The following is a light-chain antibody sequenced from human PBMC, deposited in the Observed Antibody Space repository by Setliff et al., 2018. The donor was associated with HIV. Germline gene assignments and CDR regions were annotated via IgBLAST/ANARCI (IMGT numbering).Light chain of an antibody. V-gene: IGLV2-14*03. CDR1: SSDIGGYNY. Sequence: LTQPASVSGSPGQSITISCTGTSSDIGGYNYVSWYQQLPGNTPKLLIYDVTNRPSGVPDRFSGSKSANTASLTISGLQAEDEADYYCSSFTSSKALLFGGGTKGTVL. J-gene: IGLJ3*02. CDR3: SSFTSSKALL. CDR2: DVT.